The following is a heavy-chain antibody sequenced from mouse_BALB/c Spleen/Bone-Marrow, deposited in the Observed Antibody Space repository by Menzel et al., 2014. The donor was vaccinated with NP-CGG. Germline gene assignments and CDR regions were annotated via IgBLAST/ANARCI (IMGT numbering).Heavy chain of an antibody. Sequence: EVQLVESGGGLVQPGGSRKLSCAASGFTFSSFGMHWVRQAPEKGLEWVAYIRNGSSTIYYADTVKGRFTISRDNPKNTLFLQMTSLRSEDTAMYYCARKGAMITHYYAMDYLGQGTSVTVSS. CDR1: GFTFSSFG. CDR2: IRNGSSTI. J-gene: IGHJ4*01. CDR3: ARKGAMITHYYAMDY. D-gene: IGHD2-4*01. V-gene: IGHV5-17*02.